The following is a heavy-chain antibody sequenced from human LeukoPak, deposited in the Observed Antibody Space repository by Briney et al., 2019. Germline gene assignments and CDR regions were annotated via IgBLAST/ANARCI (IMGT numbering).Heavy chain of an antibody. CDR1: GFTFSDYY. CDR3: ARGPTVLYCSGGSCYSDY. CDR2: ISSSSYI. D-gene: IGHD2-15*01. V-gene: IGHV3-11*06. J-gene: IGHJ4*02. Sequence: GALRLSCAASGFTFSDYYMSWIRQAPGKGLEWVSYISSSSYIYYADSVKGRFTISRDNAKNSLYLQMNSLRAEDTAVYYCARGPTVLYCSGGSCYSDYWGQGTLVTVSS.